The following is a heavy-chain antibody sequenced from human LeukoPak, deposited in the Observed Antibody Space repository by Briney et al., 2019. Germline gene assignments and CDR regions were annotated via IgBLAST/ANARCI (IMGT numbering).Heavy chain of an antibody. CDR1: GFTFSSSW. Sequence: GGSLRLSCAASGFTFSSSWMSWVRQAPGKGLEWVANIKEDGSEKYYVDSVKGRFTISRDNVQNSLYLHMNSLRAEDTATYYCAKYSWFGYPALDYWGQGTLVTVSS. J-gene: IGHJ4*02. CDR2: IKEDGSEK. CDR3: AKYSWFGYPALDY. V-gene: IGHV3-7*01. D-gene: IGHD2-2*03.